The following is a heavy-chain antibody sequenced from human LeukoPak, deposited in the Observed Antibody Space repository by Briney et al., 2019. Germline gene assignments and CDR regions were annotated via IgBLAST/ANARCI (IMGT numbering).Heavy chain of an antibody. Sequence: GGSLRLSCAASGFTFSSYWMSWVRQAPGKGLEWVANIKQDGSEKKYVDSVKGRFTISRDSAKNSLYLQMNSLRAENTAVYYCAKDDTGGWYDYWGQGTLITVSS. CDR1: GFTFSSYW. D-gene: IGHD6-19*01. J-gene: IGHJ4*02. V-gene: IGHV3-7*03. CDR3: AKDDTGGWYDY. CDR2: IKQDGSEK.